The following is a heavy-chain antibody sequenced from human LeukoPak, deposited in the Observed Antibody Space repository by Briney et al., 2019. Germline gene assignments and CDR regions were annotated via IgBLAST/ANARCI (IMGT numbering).Heavy chain of an antibody. CDR2: IYPGDSDA. J-gene: IGHJ5*02. D-gene: IGHD1-26*01. CDR3: ARLSGSYRGWFDP. V-gene: IGHV5-51*01. CDR1: GYTFDSYW. Sequence: GESLQISCQGSGYTFDSYWIGWVRQMPAKGLEWMGIIYPGDSDARYGPSFQGQVTFSADRSISTAYLQWSSLQASDTAMYYCARLSGSYRGWFDPWGQGTLVTVSS.